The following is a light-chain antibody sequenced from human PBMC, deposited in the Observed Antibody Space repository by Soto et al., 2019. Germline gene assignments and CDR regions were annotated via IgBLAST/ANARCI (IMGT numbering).Light chain of an antibody. Sequence: PGERATLSCRASQSVSSSFLAWYPQKPGQAPRLLIYGASSRATGIPDRFSGSGSGTDFTLTISRLEPEDVAVYYCQQYGSSPLTFGGGTKVEIK. CDR2: GAS. CDR1: QSVSSSF. V-gene: IGKV3-20*01. CDR3: QQYGSSPLT. J-gene: IGKJ4*01.